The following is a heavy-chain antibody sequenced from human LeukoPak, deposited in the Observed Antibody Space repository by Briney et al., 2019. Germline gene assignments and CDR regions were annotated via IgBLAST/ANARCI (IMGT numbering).Heavy chain of an antibody. CDR1: GGSFSGYY. CDR2: IYYSGST. J-gene: IGHJ3*02. CDR3: ARRYCANGVCYRSGFDI. Sequence: SETLSLTCAVYGGSFSGYYWSWIRQPPGKGLEWIGSIYYSGSTYYNPSLKSRVTISVDTSKNQFSLRLNSVTAADTAVYYCARRYCANGVCYRSGFDIWGQGTMVTVSS. D-gene: IGHD2-8*01. V-gene: IGHV4-34*01.